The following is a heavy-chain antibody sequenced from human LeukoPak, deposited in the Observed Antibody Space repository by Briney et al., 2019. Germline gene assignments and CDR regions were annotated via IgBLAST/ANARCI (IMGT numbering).Heavy chain of an antibody. CDR2: IYTSGST. Sequence: SETLSLTCTVSGGSISSGSYYWSWIRQPAGKGLEWIGRIYTSGSTNYNPSLKSRVTISVDTSKNQFSLKLSSVTAADTAVYYCAREGNYDSFDPWGQGTLVTVSS. CDR3: AREGNYDSFDP. D-gene: IGHD3-3*01. CDR1: GGSISSGSYY. V-gene: IGHV4-61*02. J-gene: IGHJ5*02.